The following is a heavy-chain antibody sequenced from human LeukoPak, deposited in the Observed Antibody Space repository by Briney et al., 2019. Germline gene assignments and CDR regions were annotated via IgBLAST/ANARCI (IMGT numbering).Heavy chain of an antibody. CDR3: VKRNGPEVGYGMDV. D-gene: IGHD2-8*01. V-gene: IGHV3-64D*06. J-gene: IGHJ6*04. Sequence: PGGSLRLSCSASGFTFNRYAIHWVRQAPGKGLEDLSAISSNGGSTYYADSVKGRFTISRDNSKNTVYLQMSSLRTEDTAVYHCVKRNGPEVGYGMDVWGKGTTVIVSS. CDR1: GFTFNRYA. CDR2: ISSNGGST.